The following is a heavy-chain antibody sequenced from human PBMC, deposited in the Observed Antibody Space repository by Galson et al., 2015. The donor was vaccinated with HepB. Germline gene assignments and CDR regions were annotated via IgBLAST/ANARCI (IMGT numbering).Heavy chain of an antibody. CDR2: LSYDGSTT. V-gene: IGHV3-30*04. CDR1: GFSFSTST. Sequence: SLRLSCAASGFSFSTSTIHWVRQAPGKGLECVAVLSYDGSTTDYASSVRGRFTISRDTYRKTLYLQMDSLTPDDTAMYFCARESDRRFYFEHWGQGTLVAVTS. J-gene: IGHJ4*02. CDR3: ARESDRRFYFEH.